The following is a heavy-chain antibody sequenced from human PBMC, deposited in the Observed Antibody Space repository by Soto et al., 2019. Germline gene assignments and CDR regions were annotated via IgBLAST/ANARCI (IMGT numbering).Heavy chain of an antibody. Sequence: HGESLKISCRTSGYRFTSYWIAWVRQMPGKGLEWMGIIFPSDSDTRYSPSFQGQVTISADRSTSTVFLQWASLKASDTAVYFCATKNKSGYFNWFDPWGQGSLVTVSS. V-gene: IGHV5-51*01. CDR2: IFPSDSDT. D-gene: IGHD3-22*01. J-gene: IGHJ5*02. CDR1: GYRFTSYW. CDR3: ATKNKSGYFNWFDP.